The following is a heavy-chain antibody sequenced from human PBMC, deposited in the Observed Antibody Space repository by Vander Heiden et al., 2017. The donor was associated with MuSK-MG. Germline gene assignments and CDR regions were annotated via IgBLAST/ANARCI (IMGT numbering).Heavy chain of an antibody. J-gene: IGHJ4*02. Sequence: QVQLVESGGGVVQPGGSLRLSCEASGSTFRNYGMPWVRQAPGKGLEWVALIWYDGSNKYYADSVKGRFTISRDNSKDTVYLQMNSLRVEDTAVYYCARAGVGAASDYWGQGTLVTVSS. CDR3: ARAGVGAASDY. CDR2: IWYDGSNK. D-gene: IGHD7-27*01. CDR1: GSTFRNYG. V-gene: IGHV3-33*01.